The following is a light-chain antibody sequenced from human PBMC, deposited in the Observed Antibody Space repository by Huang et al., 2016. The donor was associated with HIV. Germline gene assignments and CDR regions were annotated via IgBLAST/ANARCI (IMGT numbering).Light chain of an antibody. Sequence: EIVMTQSPATLSVSPGERVTLSCRASQSVGSDLAWYQQKPGQAPRLLIYDISIRAPGIPAKFSGSGSGTEFTLTISSLQSEDFAVYYCQQYKNWPPYTFGQGTKLEIK. CDR1: QSVGSD. J-gene: IGKJ2*01. CDR3: QQYKNWPPYT. V-gene: IGKV3-15*01. CDR2: DIS.